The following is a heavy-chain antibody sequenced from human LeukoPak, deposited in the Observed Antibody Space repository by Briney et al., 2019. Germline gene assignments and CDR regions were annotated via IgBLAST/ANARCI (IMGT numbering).Heavy chain of an antibody. CDR3: ARDSTTGTTYY. Sequence: EASVKVSCKASGYTFTSYGISWVRQAPGQGLEWMGWINAGNGNTKYSQKFQGRVTITRDTSASTAYMELSSLRSEDTAVYYCARDSTTGTTYYWGQGTLVTVSS. CDR2: INAGNGNT. D-gene: IGHD1-1*01. V-gene: IGHV1-3*01. J-gene: IGHJ4*02. CDR1: GYTFTSYG.